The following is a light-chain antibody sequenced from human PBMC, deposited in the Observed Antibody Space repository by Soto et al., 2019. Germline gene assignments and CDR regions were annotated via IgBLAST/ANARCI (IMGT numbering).Light chain of an antibody. J-gene: IGLJ2*01. CDR3: QSYDSSLSGSVV. Sequence: QSVLTQPPSVSGAPGQRVTISCTGSSSNIGAGYDVHWYQQLPGTAPKLLIYGNSNRPSGVPDRFSGSKSGTSASLAITGLQAEDEADYYCQSYDSSLSGSVVFGGLTKLTVL. CDR1: SSNIGAGYD. CDR2: GNS. V-gene: IGLV1-40*01.